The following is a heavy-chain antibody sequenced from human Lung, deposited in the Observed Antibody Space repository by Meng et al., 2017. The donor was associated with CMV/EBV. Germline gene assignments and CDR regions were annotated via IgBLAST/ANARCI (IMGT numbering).Heavy chain of an antibody. Sequence: QVQLPGAGPGLVKPSQTLSLTCTVSGGSISSGSYYWSWIRQPAGKGLEWIGRIYTSGSTNYNPSLKSRVTISVDTSKNQFSLKLSSVTAADTAVYYCASSMATITFAFDYWGQGTLVTVSS. D-gene: IGHD5-24*01. CDR3: ASSMATITFAFDY. V-gene: IGHV4-61*02. CDR2: IYTSGST. J-gene: IGHJ4*02. CDR1: GGSISSGSYY.